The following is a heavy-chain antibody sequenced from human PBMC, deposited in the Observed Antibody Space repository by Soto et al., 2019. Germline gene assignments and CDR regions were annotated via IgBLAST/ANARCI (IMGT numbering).Heavy chain of an antibody. J-gene: IGHJ4*02. CDR2: FDPDEAET. CDR1: GYTLNEVA. V-gene: IGHV1-24*01. Sequence: QVQLVQSGAEVKKPGASVKVSCKVSGYTLNEVAMHWVRQAPGEGLAWLGGFDPDEAETIYAQHFQGRVTMTEDTSTDTVYMELSSLRSEDTALYFCTTYHGDYYFDHWGQGTLVTVSS. CDR3: TTYHGDYYFDH. D-gene: IGHD4-17*01.